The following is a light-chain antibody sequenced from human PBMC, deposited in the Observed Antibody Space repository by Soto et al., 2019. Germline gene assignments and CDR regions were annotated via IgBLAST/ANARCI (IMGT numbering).Light chain of an antibody. CDR1: NSNIGSNI. CDR2: SNN. V-gene: IGLV1-44*01. Sequence: QSVLTQPPSASGTPGQRVTISCSGSNSNIGSNIVNWYQQLPGTAPKLLIYSNNQRPSGVPDRFSGSKSGTSASLAISGLQSEDEADYYCAAWDDSLNGHYVFGTGTKLTVL. CDR3: AAWDDSLNGHYV. J-gene: IGLJ1*01.